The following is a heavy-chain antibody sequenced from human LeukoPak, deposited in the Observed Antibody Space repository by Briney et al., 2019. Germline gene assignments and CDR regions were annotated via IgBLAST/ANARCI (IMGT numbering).Heavy chain of an antibody. CDR3: ARAEEAAASAFDI. Sequence: ASVKVSCKASGYTSTSYYMHWVRQAPGQGLEWMGIINPSGGSTSYAQKFQGRVTMTRDTSTSTVYMELSSLRSEDTAVYYCARAEEAAASAFDIWGQGTMVTVSS. J-gene: IGHJ3*02. CDR1: GYTSTSYY. CDR2: INPSGGST. V-gene: IGHV1-46*01. D-gene: IGHD2-2*01.